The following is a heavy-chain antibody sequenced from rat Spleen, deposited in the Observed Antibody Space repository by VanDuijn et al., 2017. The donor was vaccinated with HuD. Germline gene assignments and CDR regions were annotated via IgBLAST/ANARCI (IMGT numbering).Heavy chain of an antibody. CDR2: ISYDGSST. J-gene: IGHJ4*01. CDR1: GFTFSDYN. D-gene: IGHD1-2*01. Sequence: EVQLVESDGGLVQPGRSLKLSCAASGFTFSDYNMAWVRQAPKKGLEWVATISYDGSSTYYRDSVKGRFTISRDNAKSTLYLQMDSLRSDDTTTYYGARTYYSSYWYVMDAWGQGASVTVSS. CDR3: ARTYYSSYWYVMDA. V-gene: IGHV5-7*01.